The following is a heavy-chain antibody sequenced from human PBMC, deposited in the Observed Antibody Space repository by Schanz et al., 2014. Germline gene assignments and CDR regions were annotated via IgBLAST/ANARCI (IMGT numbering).Heavy chain of an antibody. V-gene: IGHV1-18*01. CDR3: ARDRGHAEQLVLEWYYAMNV. J-gene: IGHJ6*02. Sequence: QVQMVQSGAEVKKPGASVKVSCKASGYTFTTYGISWVRQAPGQGLEWMGWISAYNGHTNYAQKFQGRVTMTTDTSTSTAYMELRSLRSDDTAVYYCARDRGHAEQLVLEWYYAMNVWGQGTTVAVSS. CDR2: ISAYNGHT. D-gene: IGHD6-6*01. CDR1: GYTFTTYG.